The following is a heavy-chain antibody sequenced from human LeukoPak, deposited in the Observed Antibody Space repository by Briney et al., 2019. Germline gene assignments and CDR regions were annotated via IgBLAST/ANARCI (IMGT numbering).Heavy chain of an antibody. V-gene: IGHV4-59*01. CDR2: IYYSGST. Sequence: SETLSLTCTVSGGSISSYYWSWIRQPPGKGLEWIGYIYYSGSTNYNPSLKSRVTISVDTSKNQFSLKLSSVTAADTAVYYCARFSRYGTTRYIDYWGQGTLVTVSS. CDR1: GGSISSYY. D-gene: IGHD4-17*01. CDR3: ARFSRYGTTRYIDY. J-gene: IGHJ4*02.